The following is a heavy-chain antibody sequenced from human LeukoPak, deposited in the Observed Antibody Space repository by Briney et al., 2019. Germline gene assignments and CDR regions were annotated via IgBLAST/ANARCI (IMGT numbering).Heavy chain of an antibody. V-gene: IGHV1-8*03. CDR3: VTSSGYYHNWFDP. CDR1: GYTFTSYD. J-gene: IGHJ5*02. Sequence: ASVKVSCKASGYTFTSYDINWVRQATGQGLEWMGWMNPNSGNTGYAQKFQGRVTITRNTSISTAYMELSSLRSEDTAVYYCVTSSGYYHNWFDPWGQGTLVTVSS. CDR2: MNPNSGNT. D-gene: IGHD3-22*01.